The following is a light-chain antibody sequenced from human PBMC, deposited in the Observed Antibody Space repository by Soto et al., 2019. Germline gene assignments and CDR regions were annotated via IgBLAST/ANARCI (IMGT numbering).Light chain of an antibody. CDR1: SSDVGAYNF. J-gene: IGLJ2*01. Sequence: QSVLTQPASVSGSPGQSITISCTGTSSDVGAYNFVSWYQQHPGKAPKLMIYDVTNRPSGVSSRFSGSKSGNTASLAISGLQAEDEADYYCSSYTTSNTLVFGGGTESPS. V-gene: IGLV2-14*03. CDR3: SSYTTSNTLV. CDR2: DVT.